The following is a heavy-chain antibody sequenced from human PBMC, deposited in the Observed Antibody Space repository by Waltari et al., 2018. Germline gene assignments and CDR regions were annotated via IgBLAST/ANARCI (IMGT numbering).Heavy chain of an antibody. D-gene: IGHD3-10*01. CDR3: ARDSVVGGLDFDY. V-gene: IGHV3-48*01. CDR2: ISSSSSTI. CDR1: GFPFSSYS. J-gene: IGHJ4*02. Sequence: EVQLVESGGGLVQPGGSLRLSCAASGFPFSSYSMHWVRQAPGKGLEWVSYISSSSSTIYYADSVKGRFTISRDNAKNSLYLQMNSLRAEDTAVYYCARDSVVGGLDFDYWGQGTLVTVSS.